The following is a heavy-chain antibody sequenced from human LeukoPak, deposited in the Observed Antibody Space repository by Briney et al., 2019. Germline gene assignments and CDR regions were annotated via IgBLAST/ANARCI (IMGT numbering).Heavy chain of an antibody. J-gene: IGHJ4*02. CDR1: GFIFYDYA. V-gene: IGHV3-9*01. CDR2: ISWKGDSM. CDR3: AKDGGHSSVLYYFES. D-gene: IGHD6-19*01. Sequence: GGSLRLSCEASGFIFYDYAMHWVRHAPGKGVEWVSGISWKGDSMLYADSVKGRFTVSRDNAKNSLYLEMNSLRPEDTAFYYCAKDGGHSSVLYYFESWGQGTLVTVSS.